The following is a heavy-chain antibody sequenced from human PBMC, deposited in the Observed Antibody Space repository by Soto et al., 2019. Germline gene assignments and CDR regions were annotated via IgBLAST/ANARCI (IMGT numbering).Heavy chain of an antibody. Sequence: SETLSLTCSVSGGSMRSGYYYWTWIRQHPGKGLEWVAYISNSGNTYYNPSLETRLTISLDTSKNLFSLSLTSVTAADTALYYCSRGTFSSSSSWFDPWGQGTLVTVSS. J-gene: IGHJ5*02. D-gene: IGHD6-6*01. CDR2: ISNSGNT. V-gene: IGHV4-30-4*01. CDR3: SRGTFSSSSSWFDP. CDR1: GGSMRSGYYY.